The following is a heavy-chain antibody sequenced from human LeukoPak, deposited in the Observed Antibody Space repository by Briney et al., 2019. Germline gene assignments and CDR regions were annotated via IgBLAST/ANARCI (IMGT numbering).Heavy chain of an antibody. CDR1: GYSISSGYY. J-gene: IGHJ4*02. CDR2: IYHSGST. Sequence: PSETLSLTCAVSGYSISSGYYWGWIRQPPGKGLEWIGSIYHSGSTYYNPSLKSRVTISVDTSKSQFSLKLSSVTAADTAVYYCASWYYYGSGSRYYFDYWGQGTLVTVSS. CDR3: ASWYYYGSGSRYYFDY. D-gene: IGHD3-10*01. V-gene: IGHV4-38-2*01.